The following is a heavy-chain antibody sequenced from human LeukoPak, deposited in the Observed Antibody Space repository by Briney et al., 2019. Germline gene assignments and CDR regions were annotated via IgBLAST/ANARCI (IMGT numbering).Heavy chain of an antibody. J-gene: IGHJ5*02. CDR3: ARLYQTTMFAP. Sequence: GGSLRLSCAASGFTFSSYSMNWVRQAPGQGLEWVSSISSSSSYIYYADSVKGRFTISRDNAKNSLYLQMNSLRAEDTAVYYCARLYQTTMFAPWGQGALVTVSS. CDR2: ISSSSSYI. V-gene: IGHV3-21*04. D-gene: IGHD1-14*01. CDR1: GFTFSSYS.